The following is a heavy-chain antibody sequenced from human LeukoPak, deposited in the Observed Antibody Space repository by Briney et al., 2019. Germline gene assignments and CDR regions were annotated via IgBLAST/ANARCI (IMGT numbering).Heavy chain of an antibody. CDR2: IYPGDSDT. V-gene: IGHV5-51*01. D-gene: IGHD3-22*01. CDR1: GYSFTSYW. J-gene: IGHJ4*02. CDR3: ARQSNYYDSSGYYFDY. Sequence: GESLMISCKGSGYSFTSYWIGWVRQMPGKGLAWMGIIYPGDSDTRYSPSFQGQVTISADKSISTAYLQWSSLKASDTAMYYCARQSNYYDSSGYYFDYWGQGTLVTVSS.